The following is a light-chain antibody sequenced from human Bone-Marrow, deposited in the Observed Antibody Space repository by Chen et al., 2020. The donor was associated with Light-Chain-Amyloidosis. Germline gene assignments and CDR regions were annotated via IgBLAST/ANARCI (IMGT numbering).Light chain of an antibody. CDR3: QSADSSGTYEVI. Sequence: SYELTQPPSVSVSPGQTARITCSGDDLPTKYAHWYQQKPDQAPVLVIHRDTERPSGISERFSGSSSGTTATLTISGVQAEDEADYHCQSADSSGTYEVIFGGGTKLTVL. CDR1: DLPTKY. J-gene: IGLJ2*01. CDR2: RDT. V-gene: IGLV3-25*03.